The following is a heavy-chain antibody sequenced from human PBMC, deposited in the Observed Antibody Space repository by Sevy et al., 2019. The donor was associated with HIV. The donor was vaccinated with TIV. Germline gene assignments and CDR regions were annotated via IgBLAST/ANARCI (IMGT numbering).Heavy chain of an antibody. CDR3: ARDLGQEQWQVRGNWFDP. V-gene: IGHV3-30*04. CDR1: GFTFSNYA. D-gene: IGHD6-19*01. Sequence: GGSLRLSCAASGFTFSNYAMHWVRQAPGKGLEWVGFLSYDGSNNYYADSVKGRFTISRDNSKNTLYLQMNSLRAEDTAVYYCARDLGQEQWQVRGNWFDPWGQGTLVTVSS. CDR2: LSYDGSNN. J-gene: IGHJ5*02.